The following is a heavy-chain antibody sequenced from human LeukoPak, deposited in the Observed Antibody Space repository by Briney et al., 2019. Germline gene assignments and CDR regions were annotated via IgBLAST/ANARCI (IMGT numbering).Heavy chain of an antibody. CDR2: INPSGGST. D-gene: IGHD6-19*01. V-gene: IGHV1-46*01. CDR1: GYTFTSYY. J-gene: IGHJ6*03. CDR3: ARGAVAGTLTFGHYMDV. Sequence: ASVKVSCKASGYTFTSYYMHWVRQAPGQGLEWMGIINPSGGSTSYAQKFQGRVTMTRDTSTSTVYMELSSLRSEDTAVYYCARGAVAGTLTFGHYMDVWGKGTTVTVSS.